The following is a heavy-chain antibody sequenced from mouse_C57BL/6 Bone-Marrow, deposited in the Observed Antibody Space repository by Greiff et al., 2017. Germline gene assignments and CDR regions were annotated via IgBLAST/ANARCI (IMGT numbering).Heavy chain of an antibody. J-gene: IGHJ3*01. V-gene: IGHV1-81*01. Sequence: QVQLQQSGAELARPGASVKLSCKASGYTFTSYGISWVKQRTGQGLEWIGEIYPRSGNTYYNEKFKGKATLTADKSSSTAYMELRILTSEDSAVYFCARGGSWYQAWFAYWGQGTLVTVSA. CDR3: ARGGSWYQAWFAY. D-gene: IGHD1-1*02. CDR1: GYTFTSYG. CDR2: IYPRSGNT.